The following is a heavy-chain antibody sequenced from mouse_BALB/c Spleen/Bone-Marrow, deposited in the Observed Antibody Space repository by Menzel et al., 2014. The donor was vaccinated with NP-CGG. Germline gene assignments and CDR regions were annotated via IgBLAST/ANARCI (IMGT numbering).Heavy chain of an antibody. V-gene: IGHV3-1*02. Sequence: EVQLQQSGPDLVKPSPSLSLTCTVTGYSITSGYSWHWIRQFPGNILEWMGYIPYSGSTNYNPSLKSRISITRDTSTNQIFLQLNTGPTEDTATYDCAATTEGARYAMDYWGQGTSVTVSS. CDR3: AATTEGARYAMDY. D-gene: IGHD1-1*01. CDR1: GYSITSGYS. J-gene: IGHJ4*01. CDR2: IPYSGST.